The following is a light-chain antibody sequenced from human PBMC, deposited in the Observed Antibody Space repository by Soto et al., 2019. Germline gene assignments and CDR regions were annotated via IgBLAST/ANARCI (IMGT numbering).Light chain of an antibody. CDR1: SNDVGNGYDS. Sequence: QSALTQPASVSGSPGQSITISCTGTSNDVGNGYDSVSWYQHHPGKAPKLIIYEVVNRPSGVSNRFSGSKSGNTASLTISGLQAEDEADYYCSSYTTDISPYVFGTGNKLTVL. V-gene: IGLV2-14*01. CDR3: SSYTTDISPYV. CDR2: EVV. J-gene: IGLJ1*01.